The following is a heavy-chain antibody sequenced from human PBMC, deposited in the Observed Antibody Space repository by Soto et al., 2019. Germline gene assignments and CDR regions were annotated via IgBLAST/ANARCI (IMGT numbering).Heavy chain of an antibody. CDR1: GFTFSSYA. V-gene: IGHV3-23*01. CDR2: ISGSGGST. J-gene: IGHJ4*02. D-gene: IGHD6-6*01. CDR3: AKGPWAQLEVEASYFDY. Sequence: EVQLLESGGGLVQPGGSLRLSCAASGFTFSSYAMSWVRQAPGKGLEWVSAISGSGGSTYYADSVKGRFTISRDNSKNTLYLQMNSLRAEDTAVYYCAKGPWAQLEVEASYFDYWGQGTLVTVSS.